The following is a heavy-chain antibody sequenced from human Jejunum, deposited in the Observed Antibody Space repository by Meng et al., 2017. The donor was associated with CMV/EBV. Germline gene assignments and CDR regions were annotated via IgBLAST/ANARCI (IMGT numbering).Heavy chain of an antibody. J-gene: IGHJ4*02. D-gene: IGHD6-25*01. CDR3: TRDQRRAADHDPFDY. V-gene: IGHV3-21*02. Sequence: EVQLVESGGGLVKSGGSXXLSCGASGFTFSTYSMNWVRQAPGKGLEWVSSISSSSRAIYTADSVKGRFTTSRDNAGNSLFLQMNSLRADDTAVYFCTRDQRRAADHDPFDYWGQGTLVTVSS. CDR2: ISSSSRAI. CDR1: GFTFSTYS.